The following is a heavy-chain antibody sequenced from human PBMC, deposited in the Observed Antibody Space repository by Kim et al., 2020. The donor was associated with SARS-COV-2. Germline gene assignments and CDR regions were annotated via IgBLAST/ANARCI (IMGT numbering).Heavy chain of an antibody. Sequence: GGSLRLSCAASGFTFDDYAIHWVRQAPGKGLEWVAGISWNSDNIDYADSVKGRFTISRDNAKNSLYLQMNSLRAEDTALYYCAKEEYIQLWSLNLFYPLGQGTLDTVSS. CDR1: GFTFDDYA. D-gene: IGHD5-18*01. CDR3: AKEEYIQLWSLNLFYP. CDR2: ISWNSDNI. J-gene: IGHJ5*02. V-gene: IGHV3-9*01.